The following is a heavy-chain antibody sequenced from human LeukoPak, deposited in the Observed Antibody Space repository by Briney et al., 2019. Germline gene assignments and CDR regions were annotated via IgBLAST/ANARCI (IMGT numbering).Heavy chain of an antibody. D-gene: IGHD1-26*01. CDR1: GGTFSSYA. Sequence: SVKVSCKASGGTFSSYAISWVRQAPGQGLEWMGGIIPIFGTANYAQKFQGRVTITADESTSTAYMELSSLRSEDTAVYYCVSNLRPRGRPSCLTSFDYWGQGTLVTVSS. J-gene: IGHJ4*02. V-gene: IGHV1-69*13. CDR2: IIPIFGTA. CDR3: VSNLRPRGRPSCLTSFDY.